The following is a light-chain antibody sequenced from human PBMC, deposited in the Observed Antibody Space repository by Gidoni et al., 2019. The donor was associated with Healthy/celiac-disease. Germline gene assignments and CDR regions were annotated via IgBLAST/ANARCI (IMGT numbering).Light chain of an antibody. CDR1: QGISSA. J-gene: IGKJ4*01. CDR2: DAS. Sequence: AIQFPPSPSSLSASVGDRVNITCRASQGISSALAWDQQKPGKAPQLLIYDASSLERGGPARFSGSGSGTDFTLTISSRQPEDVATYYCQQFNSYPLTFXGXTKVEIK. V-gene: IGKV1-13*02. CDR3: QQFNSYPLT.